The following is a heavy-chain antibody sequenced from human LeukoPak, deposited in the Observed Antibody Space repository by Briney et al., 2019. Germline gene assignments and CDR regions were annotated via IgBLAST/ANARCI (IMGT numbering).Heavy chain of an antibody. J-gene: IGHJ4*02. Sequence: PGGSLRLSCAASGFTFSSSWMSWVRQAPGKGLEWVANINEDGSAKYYVDSVKGRFTISRDNAKRSLDLQVNSLRAEDTAVYYCTRSRRDGNDYRGQGTLVTVSS. CDR1: GFTFSSSW. CDR2: INEDGSAK. CDR3: TRSRRDGNDY. D-gene: IGHD5-24*01. V-gene: IGHV3-7*01.